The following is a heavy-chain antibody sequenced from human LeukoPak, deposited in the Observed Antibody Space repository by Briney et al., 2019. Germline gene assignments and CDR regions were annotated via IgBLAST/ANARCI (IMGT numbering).Heavy chain of an antibody. CDR1: GFTVSSNY. J-gene: IGHJ4*02. V-gene: IGHV3-53*01. Sequence: GGSLRLSCAASGFTVSSNYMSWVRQAPGKGLEWVSVIYSSGSTYYADSVKGRFTISRDNSKNTLYLQMNSLRAEDTAVYYCARREPSGRYYISWGQGTLVTVSS. D-gene: IGHD1-26*01. CDR3: ARREPSGRYYIS. CDR2: IYSSGST.